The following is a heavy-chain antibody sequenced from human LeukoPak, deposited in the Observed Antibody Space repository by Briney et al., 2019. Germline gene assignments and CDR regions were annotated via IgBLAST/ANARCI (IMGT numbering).Heavy chain of an antibody. D-gene: IGHD2-21*02. CDR1: GGPISSFF. Sequence: PSETLSLTCTVSGGPISSFFWSWVRQPPGKGLEWIGYVYNSGITKYNSSLKSRVTITVDTSKNQFSLNLSSVTAADTAVYFCARGLVTHVGLWNYWGQGSLVTVSS. V-gene: IGHV4-59*01. CDR3: ARGLVTHVGLWNY. J-gene: IGHJ4*02. CDR2: VYNSGIT.